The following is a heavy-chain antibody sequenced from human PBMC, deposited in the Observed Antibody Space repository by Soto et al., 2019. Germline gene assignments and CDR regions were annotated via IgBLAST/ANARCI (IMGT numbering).Heavy chain of an antibody. CDR3: ARRERAAGTDWWFDP. D-gene: IGHD6-13*01. CDR1: GGSISSSSFH. CDR2: SYYSGST. V-gene: IGHV4-39*01. Sequence: QLQLQESGPGLVKPSETLSLTCTVSGGSISSSSFHWGWIRQPPGKGLEWIGSSYYSGSTYYSPSLKSRVTISVDTSKHQFSLKLSSVTAADTAVYYCARRERAAGTDWWFDPWGQGTLVTVSS. J-gene: IGHJ5*02.